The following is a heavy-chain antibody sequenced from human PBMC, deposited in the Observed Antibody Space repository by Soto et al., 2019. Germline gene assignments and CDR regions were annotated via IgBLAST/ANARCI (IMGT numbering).Heavy chain of an antibody. V-gene: IGHV3-23*01. D-gene: IGHD3-22*01. CDR2: ISSSGGST. J-gene: IGHJ4*02. CDR1: GFTFSSYA. Sequence: EVPLLESGGDLIQPGGSLRLSCAASGFTFSSYAMSWVRQAPGKGLGWVSAISSSGGSTFYADSVKGRFTISRDNSRHTLYLQMHSLRAEDTAIYYCAKYQPMTQPRPYFDYWGQGTLVTVSS. CDR3: AKYQPMTQPRPYFDY.